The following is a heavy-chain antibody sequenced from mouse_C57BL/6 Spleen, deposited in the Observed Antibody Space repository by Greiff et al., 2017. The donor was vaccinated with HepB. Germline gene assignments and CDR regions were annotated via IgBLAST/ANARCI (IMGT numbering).Heavy chain of an antibody. CDR1: GYTFTSYW. Sequence: QVQLQQPGAELVRPGSSVKLSCKASGYTFTSYWMHWVKQRPIQGLEWIGNIDPSDSETHYNQKFKDKATLTVYKSSSTAYMQLSSLTSEDSAVYYCARGGRQLRLREFDYWGQGTTLTVSS. CDR2: IDPSDSET. D-gene: IGHD3-2*02. V-gene: IGHV1-52*01. J-gene: IGHJ2*01. CDR3: ARGGRQLRLREFDY.